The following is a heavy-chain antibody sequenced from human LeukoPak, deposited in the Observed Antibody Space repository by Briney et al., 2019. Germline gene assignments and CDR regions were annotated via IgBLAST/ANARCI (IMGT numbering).Heavy chain of an antibody. D-gene: IGHD3-10*01. V-gene: IGHV4-30-2*01. CDR1: GGSISSGGYS. CDR3: ARVSGGSGSYYYFDY. Sequence: ASETLSLTCAVSGGSISSGGYSWSWIRQPPGKGLEWIGYIYHSGSTYYNPSLKSRVTISVDRSKNQFSLKLSSVTAADTAVYYCARVSGGSGSYYYFDYWGQGTLVTVSS. CDR2: IYHSGST. J-gene: IGHJ4*02.